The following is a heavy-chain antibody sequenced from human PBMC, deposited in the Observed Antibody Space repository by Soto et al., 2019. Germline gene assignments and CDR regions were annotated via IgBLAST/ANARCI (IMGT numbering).Heavy chain of an antibody. V-gene: IGHV3-49*04. Sequence: PGGSLRLSCTASGFTFGDYAMSWVRQAPWKGLESVGFIRSKAYGGTTEYAASVKGRFTISRDDSKSIAYLQMNSLKTEDTAVYYSTRAEVYYAYYYYSMDVWGQVTTVTVCS. CDR3: TRAEVYYAYYYYSMDV. CDR1: GFTFGDYA. CDR2: IRSKAYGGTT. J-gene: IGHJ6*02. D-gene: IGHD3-3*01.